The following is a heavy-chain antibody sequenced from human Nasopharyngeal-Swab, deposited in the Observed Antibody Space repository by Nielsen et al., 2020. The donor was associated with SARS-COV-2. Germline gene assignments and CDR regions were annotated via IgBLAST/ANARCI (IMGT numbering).Heavy chain of an antibody. J-gene: IGHJ6*02. CDR1: GGSFSGYY. Sequence: SETLSLTCAVYGGSFSGYYWSWIRQPPGKGLEWIGEINHSGSTNYNPSLKSRVTISVDTSKNQFSLMLSSVTAADTAVYYCARGSTVTTFYCYYYGMDVWGQGTTVTVSS. CDR3: ARGSTVTTFYCYYYGMDV. D-gene: IGHD4-17*01. V-gene: IGHV4-34*01. CDR2: INHSGST.